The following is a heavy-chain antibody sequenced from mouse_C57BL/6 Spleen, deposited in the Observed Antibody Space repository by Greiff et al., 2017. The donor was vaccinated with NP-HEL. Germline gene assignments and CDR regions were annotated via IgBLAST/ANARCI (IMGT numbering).Heavy chain of an antibody. J-gene: IGHJ3*01. D-gene: IGHD3-2*02. Sequence: EVMLVESGGGLVQPKGSLKLSCAASGFSFNTYAMNWVRQAPGKGLEWVARIRSKSNNYATYYADSVKDRFTISRDDSESMLYLQMNNLKTEDTAMYYCVSSRGVAAQATFAYWGQGTLVTVSA. CDR1: GFSFNTYA. CDR3: VSSRGVAAQATFAY. CDR2: IRSKSNNYAT. V-gene: IGHV10-1*01.